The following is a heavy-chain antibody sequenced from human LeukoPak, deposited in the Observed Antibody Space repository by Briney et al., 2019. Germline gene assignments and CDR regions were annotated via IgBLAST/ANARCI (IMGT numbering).Heavy chain of an antibody. CDR2: IYPGDSDT. V-gene: IGHV5-51*01. CDR3: ARHQGSHSYSSPLDY. CDR1: GYSFTSYW. J-gene: IGHJ4*02. D-gene: IGHD6-6*01. Sequence: GESLKIPCKSSGYSFTSYWIGWVRQMPGKGLEWMGIIYPGDSDTRYSPSLQGQVTISADKSISTAYLQWSSLKASDTAMYYCARHQGSHSYSSPLDYWGQGTLVTVSS.